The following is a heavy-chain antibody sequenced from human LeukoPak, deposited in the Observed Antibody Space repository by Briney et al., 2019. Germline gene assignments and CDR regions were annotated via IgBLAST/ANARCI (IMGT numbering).Heavy chain of an antibody. J-gene: IGHJ5*02. D-gene: IGHD3-3*01. CDR1: GGSISSSNW. V-gene: IGHV4-4*02. CDR3: ARGYDFWSGYYLAGWFDP. Sequence: PSETLSLTCAVSGGSISSSNWWSWVRQPPGKGLEWIGEIYHSGSTNYNPSLKSRVTISVDTSKNQFSLKLSSVTAADTAVYYCARGYDFWSGYYLAGWFDPWGQGTLVTVSS. CDR2: IYHSGST.